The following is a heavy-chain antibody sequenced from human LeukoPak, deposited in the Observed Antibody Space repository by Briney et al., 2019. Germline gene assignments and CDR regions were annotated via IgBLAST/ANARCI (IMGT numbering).Heavy chain of an antibody. Sequence: ASVEVSCKASGYTFTSYDINWVRQATGQGLEWMGWMNPNSGNTGYAQKFQGRVTITRNTSISTAYMELSSLRSEDTAVYYCARDYGSGALLIDYWGQGTLVTVSS. V-gene: IGHV1-8*03. CDR2: MNPNSGNT. J-gene: IGHJ4*02. CDR3: ARDYGSGALLIDY. CDR1: GYTFTSYD. D-gene: IGHD3-10*01.